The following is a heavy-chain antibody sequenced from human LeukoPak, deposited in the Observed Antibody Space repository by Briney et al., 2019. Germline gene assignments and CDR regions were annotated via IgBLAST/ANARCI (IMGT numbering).Heavy chain of an antibody. CDR2: IRYDGSNK. Sequence: GGSLRLSCAASGFTFSSYGMHWVRQAPGKGLEWVAFIRYDGSNKYYADSVKGRFTISRDNSKNMLYLQMNSMRAEDTAVYYCAAGSDTRYYYYYYMDVWGKGTTVTISS. J-gene: IGHJ6*03. CDR1: GFTFSSYG. CDR3: AAGSDTRYYYYYYMDV. D-gene: IGHD5-18*01. V-gene: IGHV3-30*02.